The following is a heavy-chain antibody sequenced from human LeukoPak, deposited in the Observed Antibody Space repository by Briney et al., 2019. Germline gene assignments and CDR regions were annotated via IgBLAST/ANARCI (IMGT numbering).Heavy chain of an antibody. CDR1: GGSISSYY. CDR3: ARELVYYDSSGYYWFDP. CDR2: IYYSGST. D-gene: IGHD3-22*01. V-gene: IGHV4-59*12. J-gene: IGHJ5*02. Sequence: KSSETLSLTCTVSGGSISSYYWSWIRQPPGKGLEWIGYIYYSGSTNYNPSLKSRITISVDTSKNQFSLKLSSVTAADTAVYYCARELVYYDSSGYYWFDPWGQGTLVTVSS.